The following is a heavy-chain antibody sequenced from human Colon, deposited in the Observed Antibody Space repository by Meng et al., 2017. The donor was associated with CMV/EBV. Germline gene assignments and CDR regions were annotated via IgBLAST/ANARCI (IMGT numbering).Heavy chain of an antibody. V-gene: IGHV1-2*02. J-gene: IGHJ6*02. CDR3: VRDLKATSVTTRGLYGMDI. D-gene: IGHD4-11*01. Sequence: ASVKVSCKASGYTFTAYYVLWIRQAPGQGLEYMGWMNPNNGGTISAQKFKRRVTMTRDTSIATAYMELSRLTSDDTAVYYCVRDLKATSVTTRGLYGMDIWGQGTTVTVSS. CDR1: GYTFTAYY. CDR2: MNPNNGGT.